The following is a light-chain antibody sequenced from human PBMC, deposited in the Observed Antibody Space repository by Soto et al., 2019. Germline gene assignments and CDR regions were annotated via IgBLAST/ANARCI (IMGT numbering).Light chain of an antibody. CDR3: QSYDSSLSGHVV. CDR1: SSNIGAGYD. CDR2: GNS. V-gene: IGLV1-40*01. Sequence: QSVLTQPPSVSGAPGQRVTISCTGSSSNIGAGYDVHWYQQLPGTAPNLLIYGNSNRPAGVPDRFSASKSGTSASLAITGLQAEDEADYYCQSYDSSLSGHVVFGGGTKLTVL. J-gene: IGLJ2*01.